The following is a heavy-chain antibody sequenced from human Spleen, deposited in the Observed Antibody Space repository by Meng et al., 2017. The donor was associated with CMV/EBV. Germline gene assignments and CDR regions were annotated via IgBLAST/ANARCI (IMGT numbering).Heavy chain of an antibody. CDR2: INPSGGST. CDR3: ARAYSGSYFDY. Sequence: ASVKVSCKASGYTFDSYGINWVRQAPGQGLECIGIINPSGGSTSYAQKFQGRVTMTRDTSTSTVYMELSSLRSEDSAVYYCARAYSGSYFDYWGQGTLVTVSS. J-gene: IGHJ4*02. D-gene: IGHD1-26*01. CDR1: GYTFDSYG. V-gene: IGHV1-46*02.